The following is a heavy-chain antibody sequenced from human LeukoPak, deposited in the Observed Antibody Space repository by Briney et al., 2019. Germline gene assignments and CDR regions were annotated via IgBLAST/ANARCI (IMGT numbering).Heavy chain of an antibody. CDR2: ISGSGGST. V-gene: IGHV3-23*01. J-gene: IGHJ6*04. Sequence: PGGSLRLSCAASGFTFSSYAMSWVRQAPGKGLEWVSAISGSGGSTYYADSVKGRFTISRDNSKNTLYLQMNSLRAEDTAVYYCAKGYCSSTSCYTLGGVWGKGTTVTVSS. CDR3: AKGYCSSTSCYTLGGV. D-gene: IGHD2-2*02. CDR1: GFTFSSYA.